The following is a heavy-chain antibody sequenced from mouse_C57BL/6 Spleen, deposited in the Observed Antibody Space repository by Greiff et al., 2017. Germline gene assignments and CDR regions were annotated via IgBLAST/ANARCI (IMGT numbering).Heavy chain of an antibody. Sequence: QVQLKESGPELVKPGASVKISCKASGYAFGSSWMNWVKQRPGKGLEWIGRIYPGDGDTNYNGKFKGKATLTADKSSSTAYMQLSSLTSEDSAVYFCARVYYGSSYGYFDVWGTGTTVTVSS. CDR1: GYAFGSSW. CDR2: IYPGDGDT. CDR3: ARVYYGSSYGYFDV. J-gene: IGHJ1*03. D-gene: IGHD1-1*01. V-gene: IGHV1-82*01.